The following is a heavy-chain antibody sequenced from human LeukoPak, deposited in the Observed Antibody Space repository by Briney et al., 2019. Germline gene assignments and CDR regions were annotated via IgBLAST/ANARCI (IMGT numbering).Heavy chain of an antibody. CDR1: GFTFSSYA. CDR3: AKDRRRVVVVVAATADDH. Sequence: GGSLRLSCAASGFTFSSYAMSWVRQAPGKGLEWVSAISGSGGSTYYADSVKGRFTISRDNSKNTLYLQMNSLGAEDTAVYYCAKDRRRVVVVVAATADDHWGQGTLVTVSS. V-gene: IGHV3-23*01. D-gene: IGHD2-15*01. J-gene: IGHJ5*02. CDR2: ISGSGGST.